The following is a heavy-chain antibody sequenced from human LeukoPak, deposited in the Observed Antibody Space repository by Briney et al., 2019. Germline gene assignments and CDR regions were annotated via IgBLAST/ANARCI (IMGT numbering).Heavy chain of an antibody. V-gene: IGHV3-23*01. CDR3: SRDPSRGYSYDF. CDR2: ISGNGGRT. CDR1: GFTFSSYG. D-gene: IGHD5-18*01. J-gene: IGHJ4*02. Sequence: GGSLSLSCAASGFTFSSYGMRWVRQPPGKGLEWVAAISGNGGRTDYADSVQGRLIIYRDNSKNTLYLHMNSQRAEDTAIYNCSRDPSRGYSYDFWGQGTLVSVSS.